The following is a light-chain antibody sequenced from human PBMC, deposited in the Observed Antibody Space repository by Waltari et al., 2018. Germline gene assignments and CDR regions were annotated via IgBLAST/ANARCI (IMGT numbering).Light chain of an antibody. J-gene: IGKJ4*01. V-gene: IGKV3-20*01. CDR2: GAS. Sequence: EIVLTQSPGTLSLSPGERATLSCRASQSVSSSYLAWYQQKPGQAPRLLIYGASSRATGRPDRFSGSGSGTDFTLTISRLEPEDFAVYYCQQYGSSPLTFGGGTKVEIK. CDR1: QSVSSSY. CDR3: QQYGSSPLT.